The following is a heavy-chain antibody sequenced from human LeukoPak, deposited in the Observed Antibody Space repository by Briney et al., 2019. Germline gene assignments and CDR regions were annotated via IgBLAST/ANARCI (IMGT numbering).Heavy chain of an antibody. CDR1: GYTFTGYY. CDR3: ARTSGDMVRGVIDYYYYGMDV. CDR2: INPNSGGT. J-gene: IGHJ6*02. D-gene: IGHD3-10*01. Sequence: ASVKVSCKASGYTFTGYYMHWVRQAPGQGLERMGWINPNSGGTNYAQKFQGRVTMTRDTSISTAYMELSRLRSDDTAVYYCARTSGDMVRGVIDYYYYGMDVWGQGTTVTVSS. V-gene: IGHV1-2*02.